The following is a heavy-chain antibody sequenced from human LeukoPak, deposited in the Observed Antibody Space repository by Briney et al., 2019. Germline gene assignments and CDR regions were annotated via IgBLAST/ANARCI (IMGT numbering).Heavy chain of an antibody. CDR3: ASHLDTTGYDYVDY. CDR1: GVSISRGGYS. J-gene: IGHJ4*02. Sequence: PSQTLFLTCNVSGVSISRGGYSSSCIRQPPGKGLEWLGYINHSGGTSYSPSLKTRVTISADTSQSLFSLRLNSVTAADTAVYYCASHLDTTGYDYVDYWGQGTLVTVSS. CDR2: INHSGGT. D-gene: IGHD3-9*01. V-gene: IGHV4-31*03.